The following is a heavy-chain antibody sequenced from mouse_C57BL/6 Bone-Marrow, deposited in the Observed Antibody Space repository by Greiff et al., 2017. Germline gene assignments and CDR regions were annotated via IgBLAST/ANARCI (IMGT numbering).Heavy chain of an antibody. J-gene: IGHJ1*03. Sequence: VQLQESGPELVKPGASVKISCKASGYAFSSSWMNWVKQRPGKGLEWIGRIYPGDGDTTYNGKFKGKATLTADKSSSTAYMQLSSLTSEDSAVYFCARAPWYFDVWGTGTTVTVSS. CDR1: GYAFSSSW. CDR2: IYPGDGDT. CDR3: ARAPWYFDV. V-gene: IGHV1-82*01.